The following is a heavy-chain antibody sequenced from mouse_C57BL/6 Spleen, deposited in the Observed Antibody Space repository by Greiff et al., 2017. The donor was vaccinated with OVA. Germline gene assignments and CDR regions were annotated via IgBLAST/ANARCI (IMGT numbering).Heavy chain of an antibody. D-gene: IGHD3-3*01. V-gene: IGHV1-82*01. Sequence: VQGVESGPELVKPGASVKISCKASSYAFSSSWMNWVKQRPGKGLEWIGRIYPGDGDTNYNGKFKGKATLTADKSSSTAYMQLSSLTSEDSAVYFCARKGGHDYAMDYWGQGTSVTVSS. CDR3: ARKGGHDYAMDY. CDR2: IYPGDGDT. CDR1: SYAFSSSW. J-gene: IGHJ4*01.